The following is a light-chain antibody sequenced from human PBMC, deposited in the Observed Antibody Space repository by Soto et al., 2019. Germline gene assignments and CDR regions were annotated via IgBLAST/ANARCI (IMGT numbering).Light chain of an antibody. CDR1: QNIGKW. CDR2: DAS. J-gene: IGKJ1*01. Sequence: DIQMTQSPSTLSASVGDRVTITCRATQNIGKWLAWHQQKPGKAPKLLIYDASTLDRGVPSRFSGSGSGTEFTLTITSLQPDDFATYYCQQYNSYSTFGQGTKVDIK. V-gene: IGKV1-5*01. CDR3: QQYNSYST.